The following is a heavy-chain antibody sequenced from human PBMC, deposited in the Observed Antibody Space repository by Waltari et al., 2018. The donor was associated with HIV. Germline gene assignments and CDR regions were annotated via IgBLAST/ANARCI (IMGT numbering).Heavy chain of an antibody. D-gene: IGHD3-3*01. V-gene: IGHV1-8*01. CDR2: MSPNSGNA. CDR1: GYTFINND. Sequence: QVQLVQSGAEVKKPGASVKVSCKASGYTFINNDITWVRQGTGQGLVWMGWMSPNSGNAGYAPNFQGRVTMTRNTSTTTAYMELTDLRSADTAVYFCARGRGRYDFWSGYSSPGDAFDIWGQGTVVIVSS. J-gene: IGHJ3*02. CDR3: ARGRGRYDFWSGYSSPGDAFDI.